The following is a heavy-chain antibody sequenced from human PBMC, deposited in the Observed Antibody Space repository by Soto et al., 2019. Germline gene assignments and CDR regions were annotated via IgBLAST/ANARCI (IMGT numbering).Heavy chain of an antibody. CDR3: ARGHPGVVRFLEWSQVLHPFDI. Sequence: PSETLPLTCTAPGSSTPSSYWSWIRRPPGKGHEWIADISDPGISGYTPYTSYNPSLKSRVTMSVDTSKSQFSLKLTSVTAADTAVYYCARGHPGVVRFLEWSQVLHPFDIWGPGTMVTVSS. CDR1: GSSTPSSY. D-gene: IGHD3-3*01. CDR2: ISDPGISGYTPYT. J-gene: IGHJ3*02. V-gene: IGHV4-59*01.